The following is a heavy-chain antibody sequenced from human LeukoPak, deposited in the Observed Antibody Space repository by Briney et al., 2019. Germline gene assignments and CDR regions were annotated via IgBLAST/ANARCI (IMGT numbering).Heavy chain of an antibody. CDR1: GFTFSNYA. CDR2: VRGGSGNT. D-gene: IGHD2-21*01. V-gene: IGHV3-23*01. CDR3: AKGHCDCEGYYYFDY. J-gene: IGHJ4*02. Sequence: GGSLRLSCAASGFTFSNYAMSWVRQAPGKGLEWVSAVRGGSGNTYYADSVKGRFTISRDNSKNMLYLQMNSLRAEDTAVYYCAKGHCDCEGYYYFDYWGQGILVTVFS.